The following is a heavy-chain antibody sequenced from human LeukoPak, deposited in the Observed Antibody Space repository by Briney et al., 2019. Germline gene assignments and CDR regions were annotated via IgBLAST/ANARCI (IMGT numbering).Heavy chain of an antibody. J-gene: IGHJ4*02. Sequence: ASVKVSCKASGYTFTSNYIHWVRQAPGQGLEWMGMIYPRDGSTSYAQKFQGRVTVTRDTSTSTVHMELSGLRSEDTAIYYCARDQEGFDYWGQGTLVTVSS. CDR2: IYPRDGST. V-gene: IGHV1-46*01. CDR3: ARDQEGFDY. CDR1: GYTFTSNY.